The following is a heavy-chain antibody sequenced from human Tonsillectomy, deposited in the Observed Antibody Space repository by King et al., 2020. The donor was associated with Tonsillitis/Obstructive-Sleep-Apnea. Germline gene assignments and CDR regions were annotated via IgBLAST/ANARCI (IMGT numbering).Heavy chain of an antibody. J-gene: IGHJ4*02. Sequence: VQLQQWGAGLLKPSETLSLTCAVYGGSFSGYYWSCIRQPPGKGLEWIGEINHSGSTNYNPSLKSRVTISVDTSKNQFSLKLSSVTAADTAVYYCARVFASIAARRVDYWGQGTLVTVSS. CDR2: INHSGST. D-gene: IGHD6-6*01. CDR3: ARVFASIAARRVDY. CDR1: GGSFSGYY. V-gene: IGHV4-34*01.